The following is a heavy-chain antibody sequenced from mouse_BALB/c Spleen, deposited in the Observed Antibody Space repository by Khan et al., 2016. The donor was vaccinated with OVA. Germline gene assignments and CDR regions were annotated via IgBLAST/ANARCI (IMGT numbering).Heavy chain of an antibody. J-gene: IGHJ3*01. V-gene: IGHV5-9-3*01. Sequence: EVKVVESGGGLVKPGGSLKLSCAASGFTFSTYALSWVRQTPEKRLEWVATISSDGDFTYYPDNVTGRFTISRDNGKNHLYLQMSSLRSEDTAMYYCACSPYVNFVSWGQGPLVTVSA. D-gene: IGHD2-1*01. CDR3: ACSPYVNFVS. CDR2: ISSDGDFT. CDR1: GFTFSTYA.